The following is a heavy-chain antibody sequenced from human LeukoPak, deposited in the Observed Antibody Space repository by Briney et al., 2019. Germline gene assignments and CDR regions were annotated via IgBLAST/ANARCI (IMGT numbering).Heavy chain of an antibody. D-gene: IGHD1-26*01. CDR2: FDPEDGET. CDR1: GYTLTELP. V-gene: IGHV1-24*01. CDR3: ATVYLRWELLRGFDY. Sequence: ASVKVSCKVSGYTLTELPMHWVRQAPGKGLEWMGGFDPEDGETIYAQKFQGRVTMTEDTSTDTAYMELSSLRSEDTAVYYCATVYLRWELLRGFDYWGQGTLVTVSS. J-gene: IGHJ4*02.